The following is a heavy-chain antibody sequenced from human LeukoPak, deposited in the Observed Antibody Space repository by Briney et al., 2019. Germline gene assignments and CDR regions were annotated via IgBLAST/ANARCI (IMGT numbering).Heavy chain of an antibody. D-gene: IGHD7-27*01. V-gene: IGHV1-2*02. CDR3: ARTRLATGEGYLDY. J-gene: IGHJ4*02. CDR2: INPNSGGT. Sequence: ASVKVSCKASGYTFTGYYIHWVRQAPGQGLEWMGWINPNSGGTNYAQKFQGRVTMTRDTSINIAYMELGGLRSDDTAVYYCARTRLATGEGYLDYWGQGTLVTVSS. CDR1: GYTFTGYY.